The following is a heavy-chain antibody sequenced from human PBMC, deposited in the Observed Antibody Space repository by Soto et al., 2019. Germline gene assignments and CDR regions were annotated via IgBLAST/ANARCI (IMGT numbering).Heavy chain of an antibody. CDR2: MNAYSGNT. CDR1: GYTFTSYD. J-gene: IGHJ4*02. Sequence: ASVKVSCKASGYTFTSYDINWVRQATGQGLEWMGWMNAYSGNTGYAQKLQGRVTMTTDTSTSTAYMELRSLRSDDTAVYYCARKVGYSGYNDYWGQGTLVTVSS. V-gene: IGHV1-8*01. CDR3: ARKVGYSGYNDY. D-gene: IGHD5-12*01.